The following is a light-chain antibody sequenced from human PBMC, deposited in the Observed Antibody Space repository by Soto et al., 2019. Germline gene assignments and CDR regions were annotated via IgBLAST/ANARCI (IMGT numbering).Light chain of an antibody. V-gene: IGLV2-23*01. J-gene: IGLJ1*01. CDR1: SSNVGGDKL. CDR2: EGN. CDR3: CSYGGTNPVI. Sequence: QSALTQPASVSGSPGQTITISCTGTSSNVGGDKLVSWYQQHPGKAPKLIIYEGNKRPSGLAKRFSGSKSANTASPTIAGLQTEDEAYYSCCSYGGTNPVIFGTGTKVTVL.